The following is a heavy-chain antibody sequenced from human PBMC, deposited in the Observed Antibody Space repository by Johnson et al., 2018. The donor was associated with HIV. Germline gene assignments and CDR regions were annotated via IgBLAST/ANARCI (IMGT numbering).Heavy chain of an antibody. Sequence: QMQLVESGGGVVQPGRSLRLSCAASGFTFSSYGMHWVRQAPGKGLEWVSVIYSGGSTYYADSVKGRFTISRDNSKNTLYLQMNSLRVEDTAVYYCARDDLGNPFSSYDAFDIWGQGTMVNVSS. J-gene: IGHJ3*02. CDR2: IYSGGST. CDR1: GFTFSSYG. CDR3: ARDDLGNPFSSYDAFDI. V-gene: IGHV3-NL1*01. D-gene: IGHD6-13*01.